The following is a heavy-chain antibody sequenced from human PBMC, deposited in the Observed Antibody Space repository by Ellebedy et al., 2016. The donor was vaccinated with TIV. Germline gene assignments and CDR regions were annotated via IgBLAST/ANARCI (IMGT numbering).Heavy chain of an antibody. CDR1: GFTFSSYG. V-gene: IGHV3-23*01. CDR3: VREASIGGTAFFDY. Sequence: GGSLRLSCAASGFTFSSYGLSWVRQAPGKGLEWVSGFDESDGDTYYADSVKGRFTISRDNSKNTVYLHMNSLRDEDTAVYYCVREASIGGTAFFDYWGQGALVTVSS. CDR2: FDESDGDT. J-gene: IGHJ4*02. D-gene: IGHD1-7*01.